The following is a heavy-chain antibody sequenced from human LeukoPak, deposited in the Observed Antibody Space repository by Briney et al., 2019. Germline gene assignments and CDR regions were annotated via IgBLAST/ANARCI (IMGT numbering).Heavy chain of an antibody. CDR1: GGSISSSSYY. CDR2: IYYSGST. J-gene: IGHJ6*02. Sequence: PSETLSLTCTVSGGSISSSSYYWGWIRQPPGKGLEWIGYIYYSGSTNYNPSLKSRVTISVDTSKNQFSLKLSSVTAADTAVYYCAEGYRLHYYYYGMDVWGQGTTVTVSS. D-gene: IGHD5-24*01. CDR3: AEGYRLHYYYYGMDV. V-gene: IGHV4-61*05.